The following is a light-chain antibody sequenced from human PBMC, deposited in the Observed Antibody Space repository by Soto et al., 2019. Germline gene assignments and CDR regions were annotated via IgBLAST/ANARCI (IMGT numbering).Light chain of an antibody. CDR2: STN. CDR3: AAWDDTLNGHVV. J-gene: IGLJ2*01. Sequence: QSVLTQAPSESGTPGQRVTISCSGSSSNIGSNSANWYQQLPGTAPKLVMYSTNQRPSGVPDRFSGSKSGTSASLAISDLQSEDEADYYCAAWDDTLNGHVVFGGGTKVTVL. CDR1: SSNIGSNS. V-gene: IGLV1-44*01.